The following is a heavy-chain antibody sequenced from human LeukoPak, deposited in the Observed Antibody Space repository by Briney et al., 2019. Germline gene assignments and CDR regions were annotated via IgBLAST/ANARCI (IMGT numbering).Heavy chain of an antibody. Sequence: GGSLRLSCAASGLTVSSYSMNWVRQAPGKRLEWVSIIGNNGGGIHYADSVKGRFTISRDNAKNSLYLQMSNLRAEDTAVYFCARGGGLDVWGQGATVTVSS. CDR2: IGNNGGGI. J-gene: IGHJ6*02. V-gene: IGHV3-21*04. CDR1: GLTVSSYS. D-gene: IGHD3-16*01. CDR3: ARGGGLDV.